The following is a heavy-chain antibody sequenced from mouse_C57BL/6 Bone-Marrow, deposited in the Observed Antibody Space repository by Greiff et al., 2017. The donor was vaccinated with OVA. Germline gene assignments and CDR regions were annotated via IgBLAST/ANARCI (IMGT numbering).Heavy chain of an antibody. CDR3: VRAPDGYYGGWYFDV. Sequence: EVKVVESGGGLVQPKGSLKLSCAASGFTFNTYAMHWVRQAPGKGLEWVARLRSKSSNYATYYADSVKDRFTISRDDSQSMLYLQMNNLKTEDTAMYYCVRAPDGYYGGWYFDVWGTGTTVTVSS. D-gene: IGHD2-3*01. CDR1: GFTFNTYA. CDR2: LRSKSSNYAT. J-gene: IGHJ1*03. V-gene: IGHV10-3*01.